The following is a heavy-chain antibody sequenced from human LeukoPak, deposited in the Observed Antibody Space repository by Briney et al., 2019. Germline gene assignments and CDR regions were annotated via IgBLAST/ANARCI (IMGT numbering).Heavy chain of an antibody. CDR1: GFTFSNYW. CDR2: INSDGSST. CDR3: ARESYYDFWSGETYYFNY. D-gene: IGHD3-3*01. J-gene: IGHJ4*02. V-gene: IGHV3-74*01. Sequence: GGSLRLSCAASGFTFSNYWMHWVRQAPGKGLVWVSRINSDGSSTSYADSVKGRFTISRDNAKNTLYLQMNSLRAEDTAVYYCARESYYDFWSGETYYFNYWGQGTLVTVSS.